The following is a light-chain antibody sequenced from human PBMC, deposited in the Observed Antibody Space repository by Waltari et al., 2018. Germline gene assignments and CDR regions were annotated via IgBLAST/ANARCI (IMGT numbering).Light chain of an antibody. CDR1: GSYVPDYNY. Sequence: QLALTQPASVSGSPGQSITISCTGIGSYVPDYNYVPWYQQHPGKAPKLMIYDVINRPSGVSDRFSGSKSGSTASLTISGLQAEDEADYYCSSYAGRSTKIFGGGTKLTVL. CDR2: DVI. J-gene: IGLJ2*01. V-gene: IGLV2-14*03. CDR3: SSYAGRSTKI.